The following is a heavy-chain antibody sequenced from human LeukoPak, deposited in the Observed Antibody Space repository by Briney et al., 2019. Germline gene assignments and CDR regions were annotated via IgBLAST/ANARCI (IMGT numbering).Heavy chain of an antibody. CDR1: GFTFSNAW. CDR3: TTATVPNQ. Sequence: GSLRLSCAASGFTFSNAWMSWIRQAPGKGLEWVGRIKSKTDGATTDHAAPAKGRFTISSDDSKNTLYLQMNSLKTEDTAVYYCTTATVPNQWGQGTLVTVSS. CDR2: IKSKTDGATT. J-gene: IGHJ4*02. D-gene: IGHD4-17*01. V-gene: IGHV3-15*01.